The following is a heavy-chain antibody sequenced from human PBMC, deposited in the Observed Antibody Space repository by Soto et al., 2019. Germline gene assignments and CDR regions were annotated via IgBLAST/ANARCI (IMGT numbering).Heavy chain of an antibody. CDR3: ARGLTLTLAAEIGFGYFDL. D-gene: IGHD3-9*01. CDR1: GFTFSSYD. CDR2: IGTAGDT. J-gene: IGHJ2*01. Sequence: EMQLVESGGALVQPGGSLRLSCAASGFTFSSYDMHWVRQATGKPLEWVSTIGTAGDTYNPGSVKGRFTISRDNAKNSLYLQMTSLRAGATAVYYCARGLTLTLAAEIGFGYFDLWGRGPLVTVSS. V-gene: IGHV3-13*01.